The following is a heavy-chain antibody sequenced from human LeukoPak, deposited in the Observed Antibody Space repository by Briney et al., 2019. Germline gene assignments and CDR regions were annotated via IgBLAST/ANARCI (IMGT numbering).Heavy chain of an antibody. CDR3: ARSTPAYCGGDCYGYFDY. Sequence: SETLTLTCTVSGGSISSYYWSWIRQPPGKGLEWIGYIYYSGSTNYNPSLKSRVTISVDTSKKQFSLKLNSVTAADTAVYYCARSTPAYCGGDCYGYFDYWGQGTLVTVSS. J-gene: IGHJ4*02. D-gene: IGHD2-21*02. CDR1: GGSISSYY. V-gene: IGHV4-59*01. CDR2: IYYSGST.